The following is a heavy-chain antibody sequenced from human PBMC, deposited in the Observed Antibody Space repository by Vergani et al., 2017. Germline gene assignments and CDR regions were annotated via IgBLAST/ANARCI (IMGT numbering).Heavy chain of an antibody. CDR3: ARVRREDSSGYYDYYGMDV. Sequence: QVQLQESGPGLVKPSQTLSLTCTVSGSSISSGDYYWSWIRQPPGKGLEWIGYIYYSGSTYYNPSLKSRVTISVDTSKNQFSLKLSSVTAADTAVYYCARVRREDSSGYYDYYGMDVGGQGTTVTVSS. CDR2: IYYSGST. V-gene: IGHV4-30-4*08. J-gene: IGHJ6*02. CDR1: GSSISSGDYY. D-gene: IGHD3-22*01.